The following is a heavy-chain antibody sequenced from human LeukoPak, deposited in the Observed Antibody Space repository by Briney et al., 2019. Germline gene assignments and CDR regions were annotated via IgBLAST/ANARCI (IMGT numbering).Heavy chain of an antibody. CDR3: ARDLRSSSYYYYGMDV. D-gene: IGHD6-6*01. V-gene: IGHV4-31*03. Sequence: SETLYLTCTVSGGSISSGGYYWSWIRQHPGKGLGWIGNIYYSGSTYYNPSLKSRVTISVDTSKNQFSLKLSSVTAPDTAVYYCARDLRSSSYYYYGMDVWGQGTTVTVSS. CDR2: IYYSGST. CDR1: GGSISSGGYY. J-gene: IGHJ6*02.